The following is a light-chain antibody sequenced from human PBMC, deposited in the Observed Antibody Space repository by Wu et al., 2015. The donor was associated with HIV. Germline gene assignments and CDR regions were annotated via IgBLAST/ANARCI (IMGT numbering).Light chain of an antibody. CDR1: QTISTY. CDR3: QQSYYTPPT. J-gene: IGKJ2*01. CDR2: SAS. Sequence: DIQMTQSPPSLSASVGDRVTITCRASQTISTYLNWYQQKPGKAPKLLIYSASTLQSGVPSRFSGSGSGTDFTLTISSLQPEDFATFYCQQSYYTPPTFGLGTKVEIK. V-gene: IGKV1-39*01.